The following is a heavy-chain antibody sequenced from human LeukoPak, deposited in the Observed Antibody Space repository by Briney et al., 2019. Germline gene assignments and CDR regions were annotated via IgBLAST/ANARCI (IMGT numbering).Heavy chain of an antibody. V-gene: IGHV3-21*01. CDR3: ARDSSEKVGATDDAFDI. J-gene: IGHJ3*02. CDR2: ISSSSSYI. CDR1: GFTFSSYS. Sequence: GSLRLSCAASGFTFSSYSMNWVRQAPGKGLEWVSSISSSSSYIYYADSVKGRFTISRDNAKNSLYLQMNSLRAEDTAVYYCARDSSEKVGATDDAFDIWGQGTMVTVSS. D-gene: IGHD1-26*01.